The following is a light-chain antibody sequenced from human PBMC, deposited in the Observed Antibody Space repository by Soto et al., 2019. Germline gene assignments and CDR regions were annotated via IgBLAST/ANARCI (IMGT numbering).Light chain of an antibody. J-gene: IGLJ3*02. CDR3: SSYTLSSTWV. Sequence: QPVLTQPASVSGSPGQSITISCTGTSNDIGLYNYVSWYQQHPGKAPKLVIYEVTYRTSGVSDRFSGSKSDNTASLTISGLQAEDEDDYYCSSYTLSSTWVFGGGTKLTVL. CDR1: SNDIGLYNY. V-gene: IGLV2-14*01. CDR2: EVT.